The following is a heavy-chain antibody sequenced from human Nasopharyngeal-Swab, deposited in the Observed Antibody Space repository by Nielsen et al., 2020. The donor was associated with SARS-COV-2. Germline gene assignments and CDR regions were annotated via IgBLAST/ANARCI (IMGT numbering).Heavy chain of an antibody. D-gene: IGHD4-23*01. CDR3: ARAGDYGGNHDFDY. CDR2: IYYSGST. Sequence: GSLRLSCTVSGGSVSSGSFYWSWIRQPPGKGLEWIGYIYYSGSTNCNPSLKSRVTISVDTSKNQFSLKLSSVTAADTAVYYCARAGDYGGNHDFDYWGQGTLVTVSS. CDR1: GGSVSSGSFY. V-gene: IGHV4-61*01. J-gene: IGHJ4*02.